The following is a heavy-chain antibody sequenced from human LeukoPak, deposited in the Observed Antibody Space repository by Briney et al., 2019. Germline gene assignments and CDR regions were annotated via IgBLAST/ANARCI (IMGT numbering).Heavy chain of an antibody. J-gene: IGHJ6*02. CDR2: ISGGGVTT. Sequence: GRSLRLSCAASGFTFSSYGMHWARQAPGKGLEWVSGISGGGVTTYYADSVKGRFTISRDNSKNTLYLQMNSLRADDTAIYYCARNQQLGGHSYYYYGMDVWGQGTTVTVSS. CDR1: GFTFSSYG. D-gene: IGHD3-16*01. V-gene: IGHV3-23*01. CDR3: ARNQQLGGHSYYYYGMDV.